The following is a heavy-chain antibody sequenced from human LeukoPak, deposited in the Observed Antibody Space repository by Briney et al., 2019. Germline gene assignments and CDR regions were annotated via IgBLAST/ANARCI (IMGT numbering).Heavy chain of an antibody. D-gene: IGHD2-15*01. J-gene: IGHJ4*02. Sequence: ASVKVSCKASGYTFTSYGISWVRQAPGQGREWMGWISAYNGNTNYAQKLQGRVTMTTDTSTGTAYLELRSLRSDHPAVYYCARGGVVVIATWGDYWRQGTLVTVSS. CDR1: GYTFTSYG. CDR3: ARGGVVVIATWGDY. V-gene: IGHV1-18*01. CDR2: ISAYNGNT.